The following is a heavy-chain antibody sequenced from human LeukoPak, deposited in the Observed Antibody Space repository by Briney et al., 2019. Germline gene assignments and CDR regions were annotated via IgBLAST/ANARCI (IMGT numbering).Heavy chain of an antibody. D-gene: IGHD5-18*01. J-gene: IGHJ4*02. CDR1: GGTFSSYA. CDR3: ARDIGEYSYGYVFDY. CDR2: IIPILGIA. V-gene: IGHV1-69*04. Sequence: ASVKVSCKASGGTFSSYAISWVRQAPGQGLEWMGRIIPILGIANYAQKFQGRVTITADKSTSTAYMELSSLRSEDTAVYYCARDIGEYSYGYVFDYWGQGTLVTVSS.